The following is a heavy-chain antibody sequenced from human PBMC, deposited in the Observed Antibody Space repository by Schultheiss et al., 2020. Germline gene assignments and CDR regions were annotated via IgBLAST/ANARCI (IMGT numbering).Heavy chain of an antibody. CDR2: IYYSGST. J-gene: IGHJ6*02. Sequence: SETLSLTCTVSGGSISSGGYYWSWIRQHPGKGLEWIGYIYYSGSTYYNPSLKSRVTISVDTSKNQFSLKLSSVTAADTAVYYCARSTTGYYYYGMDVWGQGTTVTVS. CDR1: GGSISSGGYY. V-gene: IGHV4-31*03. D-gene: IGHD3-9*01. CDR3: ARSTTGYYYYGMDV.